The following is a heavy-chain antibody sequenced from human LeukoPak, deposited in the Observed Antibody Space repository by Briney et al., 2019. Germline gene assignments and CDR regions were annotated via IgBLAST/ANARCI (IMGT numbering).Heavy chain of an antibody. D-gene: IGHD2-15*01. CDR3: ARDARYCSGAMCSRPAFDY. Sequence: PSETLSLTCTIYGGSFSGYYWTWIRQPPGKGLEWIGEISHSGSTDYNPSLKSRVTISGDTSKNQFSLKLTSVTAADTAVYYCARDARYCSGAMCSRPAFDYWGQGTLVTASS. J-gene: IGHJ4*02. CDR1: GGSFSGYY. V-gene: IGHV4-34*01. CDR2: ISHSGST.